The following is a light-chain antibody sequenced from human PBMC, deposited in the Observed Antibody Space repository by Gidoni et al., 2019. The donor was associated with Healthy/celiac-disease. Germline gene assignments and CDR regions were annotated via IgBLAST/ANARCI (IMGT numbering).Light chain of an antibody. CDR1: QSVLYSSNNKTY. V-gene: IGKV4-1*01. CDR2: WAS. CDR3: QQYYSTPLT. J-gene: IGKJ4*01. Sequence: DIVIPQSPDSLSVSLGERANINCKSSQSVLYSSNNKTYFAWYQQKPGQPPKLLIYWASTRESGVPDRFSGSGSGTDFTLTISSLQAEDVAVYYCQQYYSTPLTFGGGTKVEIK.